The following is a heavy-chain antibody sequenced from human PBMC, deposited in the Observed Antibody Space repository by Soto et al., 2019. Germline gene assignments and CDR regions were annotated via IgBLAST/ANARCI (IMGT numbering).Heavy chain of an antibody. J-gene: IGHJ6*02. D-gene: IGHD3-22*01. CDR2: INAGNGNT. CDR3: ARDSLYYYDSSGYPTPYYYGMDV. Sequence: ASVKVSCKASGYTFTSYAMHWVRQAPGQRLEWMGWINAGNGNTKYSQKLQGRVTITRDTSASTAYMELSSLRSEDTAVYYCARDSLYYYDSSGYPTPYYYGMDVWGQGTTVTVSS. CDR1: GYTFTSYA. V-gene: IGHV1-3*01.